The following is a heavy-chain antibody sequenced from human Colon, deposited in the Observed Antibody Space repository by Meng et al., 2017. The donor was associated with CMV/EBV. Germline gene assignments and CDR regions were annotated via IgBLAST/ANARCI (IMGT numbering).Heavy chain of an antibody. V-gene: IGHV4-4*07. D-gene: IGHD5-12*01. Sequence: QGLVKPLETLSPTCTVSGGSIRTYYWSWIRQPAGEGLEWLGRISTNRNPDYNPSLNSRATIWLDTSNNQFSLKLTSVTAADTAVYYCVRGGYSGTQTGGVQEYWGQGTLVTVSS. CDR2: ISTNRNP. CDR3: VRGGYSGTQTGGVQEY. J-gene: IGHJ4*02. CDR1: GGSIRTYY.